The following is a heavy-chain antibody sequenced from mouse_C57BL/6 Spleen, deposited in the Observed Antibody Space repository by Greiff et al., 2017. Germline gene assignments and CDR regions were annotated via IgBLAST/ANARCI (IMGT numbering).Heavy chain of an antibody. CDR2: INPNNGGT. D-gene: IGHD4-1*01. CDR3: ARPMTGTRSMDY. Sequence: EVQLQQSGPELVKPGASVKMSCKASGYTFTDYNMHWVKQSHGKSLEWIGYINPNNGGTRYNQKFKGKATLTVNKSSSTAYMELRSLTSEDSAVYYCARPMTGTRSMDYWGQGTSVTVSS. CDR1: GYTFTDYN. V-gene: IGHV1-22*01. J-gene: IGHJ4*01.